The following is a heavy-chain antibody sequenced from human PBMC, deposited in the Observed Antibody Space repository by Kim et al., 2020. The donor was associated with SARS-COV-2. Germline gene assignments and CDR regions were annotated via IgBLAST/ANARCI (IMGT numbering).Heavy chain of an antibody. J-gene: IGHJ6*04. Sequence: SETLSLTCAVYGGSFSGYYWSWIRQPPGKGLEWIGEINHSGSTNYNPSLKSRVTISVDTSKNQFSLKLSSVTAADTAVYYCARIVLRYFDWLPPDVWGKGTTVTVSS. CDR1: GGSFSGYY. CDR3: ARIVLRYFDWLPPDV. V-gene: IGHV4-34*01. CDR2: INHSGST. D-gene: IGHD3-9*01.